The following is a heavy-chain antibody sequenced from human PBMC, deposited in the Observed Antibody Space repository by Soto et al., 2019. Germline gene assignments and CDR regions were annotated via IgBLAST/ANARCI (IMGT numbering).Heavy chain of an antibody. J-gene: IGHJ6*02. CDR2: IHHSGST. D-gene: IGHD3-10*01. CDR3: ARGLGVRGVIIGPDYYYGMDV. V-gene: IGHV4-59*01. CDR1: GGSISSYY. Sequence: PSETLSLTCTVSGGSISSYYWSWIRQPPGKGLEWIGYIHHSGSTNYNPSLKSRVTISVDTSKNQFSLKLSSVTAADTAVSYCARGLGVRGVIIGPDYYYGMDVWGQGTTVTVSS.